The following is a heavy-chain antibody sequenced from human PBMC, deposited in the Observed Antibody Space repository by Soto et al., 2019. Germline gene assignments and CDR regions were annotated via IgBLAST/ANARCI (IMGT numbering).Heavy chain of an antibody. Sequence: EVQLVESGGGLVKPGGSLRLSCAASGFTFSTYSMNWVRQAPGKELEWVSSISTGGSYIYFADSMKGRFTISRDNAKNSLYLQMNSLRAEDTAVYYCARGRANSYGPSDFVYWGQGTLVTVSS. CDR2: ISTGGSYI. CDR3: ARGRANSYGPSDFVY. CDR1: GFTFSTYS. V-gene: IGHV3-21*01. J-gene: IGHJ4*02. D-gene: IGHD5-18*01.